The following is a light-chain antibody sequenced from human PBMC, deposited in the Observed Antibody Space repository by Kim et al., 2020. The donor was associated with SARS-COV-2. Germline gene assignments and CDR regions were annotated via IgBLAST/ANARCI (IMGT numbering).Light chain of an antibody. CDR1: KMGDSE. Sequence: ASTGETDSITGTGDKMGDSEACWDQQKPGQSPVLVIYQGSTRPAAIPVRFSGSYAENTATLTISGTQAMGGADQYCQAWEKSTVGIGGRTQLTVL. J-gene: IGLJ2*01. CDR3: QAWEKSTVG. CDR2: QGS. V-gene: IGLV3-1*01.